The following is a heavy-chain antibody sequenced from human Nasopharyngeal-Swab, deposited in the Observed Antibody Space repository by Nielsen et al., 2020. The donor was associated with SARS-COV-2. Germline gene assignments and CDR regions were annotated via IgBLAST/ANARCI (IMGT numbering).Heavy chain of an antibody. J-gene: IGHJ4*02. CDR3: ARVTGYSGYGCYDY. D-gene: IGHD5-12*01. V-gene: IGHV3-21*01. Sequence: GGSLRLSCAASGFTFSSYSMNWVRQAPGKGLEWVSSISSSSSYIYYADSVKGRSTISRDNAKNSLYLQMNSLRAEDTAVYYCARVTGYSGYGCYDYWGQGTLVTVSS. CDR2: ISSSSSYI. CDR1: GFTFSSYS.